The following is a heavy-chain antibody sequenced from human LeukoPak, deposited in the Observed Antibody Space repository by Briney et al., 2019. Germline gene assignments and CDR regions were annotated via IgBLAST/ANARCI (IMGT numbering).Heavy chain of an antibody. J-gene: IGHJ4*02. CDR2: IYYNWFT. Sequence: PSETLSLTCTVSGDSVSSGYFYYNWIRQPPGKWLEGIAYIYYNWFTNHNPSLKSRVTISVDTSKNQFSLRMSSVTAADTAVYYCATDRFGFGNYFDYWGQGTLVTVSS. CDR1: GDSVSSGYFY. D-gene: IGHD3-10*01. V-gene: IGHV4-61*01. CDR3: ATDRFGFGNYFDY.